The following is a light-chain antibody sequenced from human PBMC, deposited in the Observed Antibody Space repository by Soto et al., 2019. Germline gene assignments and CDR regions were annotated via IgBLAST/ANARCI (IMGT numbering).Light chain of an antibody. CDR1: QSVPRN. Sequence: EIVLTQSPATLSFSPWERATLSFMAIQSVPRNLAWYQQRPGQAPRLLIYDASSRATGIPDRFSGSGSGTDFILTISSLEPEDFAVYYCQQSSNWPPEITFGQGTRLEIK. CDR3: QQSSNWPPEIT. J-gene: IGKJ5*01. CDR2: DAS. V-gene: IGKV3-11*01.